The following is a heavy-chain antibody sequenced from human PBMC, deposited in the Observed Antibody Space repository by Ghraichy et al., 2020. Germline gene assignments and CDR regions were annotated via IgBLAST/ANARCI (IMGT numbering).Heavy chain of an antibody. D-gene: IGHD3-22*01. CDR1: GFPFSKHA. J-gene: IGHJ1*01. CDR3: ARYYYETSGDVLGSGN. CDR2: ISGSGHNT. V-gene: IGHV3-23*01. Sequence: GESLNISCAVSGFPFSKHAMSWVRQAPGKGLEWVSGISGSGHNTYYADSVKGRFTISRDNSKNTLYLQMNSLRDEDTAVYYCARYYYETSGDVLGSGNWGQGTLGTVAS.